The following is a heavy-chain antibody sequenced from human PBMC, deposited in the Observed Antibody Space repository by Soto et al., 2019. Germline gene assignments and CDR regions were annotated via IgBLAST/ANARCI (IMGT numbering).Heavy chain of an antibody. V-gene: IGHV4-61*01. CDR3: ARASGLSGYSYGLDY. Sequence: SETLSLTCTVSGGSVSSGSYYWSWIRQPPGKGLEWIGYIYYSGSTNYNPSLKSRVAISVDTSKNQFSLKLSSVTAADTAVYYCARASGLSGYSYGLDYWGQGTLVTVSS. J-gene: IGHJ4*02. CDR2: IYYSGST. D-gene: IGHD5-18*01. CDR1: GGSVSSGSYY.